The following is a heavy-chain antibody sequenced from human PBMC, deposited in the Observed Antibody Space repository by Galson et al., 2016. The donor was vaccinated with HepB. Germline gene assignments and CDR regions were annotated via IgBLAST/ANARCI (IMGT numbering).Heavy chain of an antibody. CDR2: VASDGSFQ. CDR1: GFTFSDYA. Sequence: SLRLSCAASGFTFSDYAMHWVRQAPGKGLEWVAVVASDGSFQYYGDSVKGRFTIPRDKSKNTLSLQMNSLRTEDTALYYCARESLPRGAGGLDYWGQGALVTVSS. CDR3: ARESLPRGAGGLDY. J-gene: IGHJ4*02. V-gene: IGHV3-30*04.